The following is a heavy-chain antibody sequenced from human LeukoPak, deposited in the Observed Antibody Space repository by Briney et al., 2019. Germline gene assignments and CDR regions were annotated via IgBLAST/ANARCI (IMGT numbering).Heavy chain of an antibody. CDR1: GFTFSYYA. CDR2: ISGSGGST. CDR3: AKDLESLATGNFDC. V-gene: IGHV3-23*01. Sequence: PGGSLRLSCAASGFTFSYYAMSWVRQAPGKGLEWASGISGSGGSTYYADSVKGRFTISRDNSKNTLYLQMNSLRAEDTAVYYCAKDLESLATGNFDCWGQGSLVTVSS. J-gene: IGHJ4*02. D-gene: IGHD6-13*01.